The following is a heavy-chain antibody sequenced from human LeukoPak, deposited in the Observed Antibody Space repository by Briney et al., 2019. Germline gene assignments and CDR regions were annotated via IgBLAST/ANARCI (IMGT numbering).Heavy chain of an antibody. J-gene: IGHJ2*01. Sequence: GGSLRLSCAASGFTFSSYSMNWVRQAPGKGLEWVSSISSSSSYIYYADSVKGRFTISRDNSKNTLYLQMDSLRAEDTAVYYCASAAIGYCSGGSCHGFDLWGRGTLVTVSS. CDR2: ISSSSSYI. CDR1: GFTFSSYS. CDR3: ASAAIGYCSGGSCHGFDL. D-gene: IGHD2-15*01. V-gene: IGHV3-21*01.